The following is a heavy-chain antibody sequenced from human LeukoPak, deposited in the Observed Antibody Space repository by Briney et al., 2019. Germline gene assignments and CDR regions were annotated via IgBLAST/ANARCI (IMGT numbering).Heavy chain of an antibody. Sequence: SETLSLTCAVYGGSFSGYYWSWIRQPPGKGLEWIGEINHSGSTNYNPSLKSRVTISVDTSKNQFSLKLSSVTAADTAVYYCARAWYCSSTSSYMQKGYYYYYMDVWGKGTTVTVSS. V-gene: IGHV4-34*01. D-gene: IGHD2-2*02. CDR1: GGSFSGYY. CDR2: INHSGST. CDR3: ARAWYCSSTSSYMQKGYYYYYMDV. J-gene: IGHJ6*03.